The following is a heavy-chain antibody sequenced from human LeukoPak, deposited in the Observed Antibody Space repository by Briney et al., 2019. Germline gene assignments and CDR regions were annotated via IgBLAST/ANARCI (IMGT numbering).Heavy chain of an antibody. D-gene: IGHD3-3*01. CDR3: ARVSRYDFWSGYPISDAFDI. J-gene: IGHJ3*02. CDR1: GGSISSSSYY. Sequence: SETLSLTCTVSGGSISSSSYYWSWIRQPAGKGLEWIGRIYTSGSTNYNPSLKSRVTISVDTSKNQFSLKLSSVTAADTAVYYCARVSRYDFWSGYPISDAFDIWGQGTMVTVSS. CDR2: IYTSGST. V-gene: IGHV4-61*02.